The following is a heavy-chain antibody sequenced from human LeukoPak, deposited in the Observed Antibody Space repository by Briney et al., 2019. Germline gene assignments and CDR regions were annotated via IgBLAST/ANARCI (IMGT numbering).Heavy chain of an antibody. J-gene: IGHJ4*02. V-gene: IGHV3-30*03. CDR1: GFTFSSYG. Sequence: PGGSLRLSCAASGFTFSSYGMLWVRQAPGKGLEWVAVISYDGSNKYYADSVKGRFTISRDNSKNTLFLQMNNLRAEDTAVHYCARVDWEGSGSYYFDYWGQGTLVTVSS. CDR3: ARVDWEGSGSYYFDY. D-gene: IGHD1-26*01. CDR2: ISYDGSNK.